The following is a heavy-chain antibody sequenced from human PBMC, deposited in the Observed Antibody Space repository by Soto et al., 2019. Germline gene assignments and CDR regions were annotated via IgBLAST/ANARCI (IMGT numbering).Heavy chain of an antibody. V-gene: IGHV4-4*07. J-gene: IGHJ4*02. CDR3: ARDRVKYSYGRAYFDY. D-gene: IGHD5-18*01. CDR2: IYTSGST. CDR1: GGSISSYY. Sequence: SETLSLTCTVSGGSISSYYWSWIRQPAGKGLEWIGRIYTSGSTNYNPSLKSRVTMSVDTSKNQFSLKLSSVTAADTAVYYCARDRVKYSYGRAYFDYWGQGTLVTVPS.